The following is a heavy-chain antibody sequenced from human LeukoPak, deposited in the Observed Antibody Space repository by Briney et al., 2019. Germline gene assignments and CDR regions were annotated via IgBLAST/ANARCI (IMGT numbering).Heavy chain of an antibody. Sequence: SETLSLTCAVYGGSFSSYYWSWIRQPPGKGLEWIGEINHSGSTNYNPSLKSRVTISVDTSKNQFSLKLSSATAADTAVYYCARGGYRNPLDYWGQGTLVTVSS. CDR2: INHSGST. D-gene: IGHD4-11*01. V-gene: IGHV4-34*01. J-gene: IGHJ4*02. CDR3: ARGGYRNPLDY. CDR1: GGSFSSYY.